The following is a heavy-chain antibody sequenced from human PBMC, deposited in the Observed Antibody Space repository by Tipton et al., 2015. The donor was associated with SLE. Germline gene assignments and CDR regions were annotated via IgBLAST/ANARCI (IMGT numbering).Heavy chain of an antibody. CDR3: ALSMTAASGPFDY. CDR1: GGSISDYY. D-gene: IGHD6-13*01. Sequence: LRLSCTVSGGSISDYYWTWIRQPPGKGLEWIGYIFYSGGTNYNPSLKSRVTISGDTSKNQFSLRLSSVTAADTAVYYCALSMTAASGPFDYWGQGILVTVS. CDR2: IFYSGGT. J-gene: IGHJ4*02. V-gene: IGHV4-59*01.